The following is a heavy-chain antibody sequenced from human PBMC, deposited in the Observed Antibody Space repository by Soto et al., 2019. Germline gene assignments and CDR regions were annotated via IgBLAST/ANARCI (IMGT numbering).Heavy chain of an antibody. CDR3: ARDAAASGSSL. CDR1: GYTFTSYY. V-gene: IGHV1-46*03. D-gene: IGHD3-10*01. CDR2: INPSGGST. Sequence: ASVKAPCRASGYTFTSYYMHWVRQAPGQGLEWMGIINPSGGSTSYAQKLQGRVTMTRDTSTSTVYMELSSLRSEDTAVYYCARDAAASGSSLWGQGTLVTVSS. J-gene: IGHJ4*02.